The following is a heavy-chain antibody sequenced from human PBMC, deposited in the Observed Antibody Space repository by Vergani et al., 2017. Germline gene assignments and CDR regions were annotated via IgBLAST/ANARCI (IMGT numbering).Heavy chain of an antibody. CDR3: AILGGSSGYYENWYFDL. V-gene: IGHV3-48*03. D-gene: IGHD3-22*01. J-gene: IGHJ2*01. CDR2: ISSSGSTI. Sequence: EVQLVESGGGLVQPGGSLRLSCAASGFTFSSYEMNWVRQAPGKGLEWVSYISSSGSTIYYADSVKGRFTISRDNAKNSLYLQMNSLRAEDTAVYYCAILGGSSGYYENWYFDLWGRGTLVTVSS. CDR1: GFTFSSYE.